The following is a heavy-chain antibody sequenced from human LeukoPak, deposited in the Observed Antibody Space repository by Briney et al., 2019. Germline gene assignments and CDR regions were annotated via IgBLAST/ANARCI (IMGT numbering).Heavy chain of an antibody. CDR3: ARGEGGYSGSDLDY. J-gene: IGHJ4*02. CDR1: GYTFTGYY. V-gene: IGHV1-2*02. Sequence: ASVKVSCKASGYTFTGYYMHWVRQAPGQGLEWMGWINPNSGGTNYAQKFQGRVTMTRDTSISTAHMELSRLRSDDTAVYYCARGEGGYSGSDLDYWGQGTLVTVSS. CDR2: INPNSGGT. D-gene: IGHD5-12*01.